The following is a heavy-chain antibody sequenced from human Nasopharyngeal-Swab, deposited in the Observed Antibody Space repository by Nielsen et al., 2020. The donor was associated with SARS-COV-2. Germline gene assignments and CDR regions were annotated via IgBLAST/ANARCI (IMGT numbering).Heavy chain of an antibody. CDR2: MSYDESKK. V-gene: IGHV3-30*03. D-gene: IGHD4-17*01. CDR1: GYTFTSYY. Sequence: SCKASGYTFTSYYMHWVRQAPGKGLEWVAGMSYDESKKYYADSVKGRLTISRDNSKNTLYLQMNSLRADDTAIYYCAREGGDYGDYGAFEYWGQGTLVTVSS. J-gene: IGHJ4*02. CDR3: AREGGDYGDYGAFEY.